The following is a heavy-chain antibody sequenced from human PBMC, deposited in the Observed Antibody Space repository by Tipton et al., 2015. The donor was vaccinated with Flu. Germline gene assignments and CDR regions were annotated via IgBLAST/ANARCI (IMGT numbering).Heavy chain of an antibody. Sequence: TLSLTCNVSGDSITDYYWSWIRQPPGKGLEWIASIYYSSRGSTSHYPSVKSRVTMSVDTSKNLVSLKLSSVTAADTAVYYCACRGSCYHWGQGTLVTVSS. D-gene: IGHD1-26*01. CDR2: IYYSSRGST. CDR1: GDSITDYY. V-gene: IGHV4-59*12. CDR3: ACRGSCYH. J-gene: IGHJ4*02.